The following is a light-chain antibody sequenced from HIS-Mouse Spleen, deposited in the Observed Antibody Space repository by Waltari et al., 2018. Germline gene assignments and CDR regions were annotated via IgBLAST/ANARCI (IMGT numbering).Light chain of an antibody. V-gene: IGKV3-20*01. CDR2: GAS. CDR1: QSVSSSY. Sequence: EIVLTQSPGTLSLSPGERATLSCRASQSVSSSYLAWYQQKPGQAPRLLIYGASSGATGIPDRFSGSGSGTDFTLTISRLEPEDFAVYYCQQYGSSPPWPFGQGTKVEIK. CDR3: QQYGSSPPWP. J-gene: IGKJ1*01.